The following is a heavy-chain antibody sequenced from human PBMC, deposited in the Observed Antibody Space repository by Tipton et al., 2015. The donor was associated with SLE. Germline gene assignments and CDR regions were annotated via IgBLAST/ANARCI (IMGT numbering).Heavy chain of an antibody. CDR2: IYSGGST. CDR1: GFTVSSNY. V-gene: IGHV3-53*01. CDR3: ARYLWDGAGPLYFDY. J-gene: IGHJ4*02. D-gene: IGHD4-17*01. Sequence: SLRLSCAASGFTVSSNYMSWVRQAPGKGLEWVSVIYSGGSTYYADSVKGRFTISRDNSKNTLYLQMNSLRAEDTAVYYCARYLWDGAGPLYFDYWGQGTLVTVSS.